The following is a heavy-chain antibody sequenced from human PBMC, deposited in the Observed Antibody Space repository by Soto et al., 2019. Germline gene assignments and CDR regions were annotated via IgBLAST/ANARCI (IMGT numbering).Heavy chain of an antibody. J-gene: IGHJ4*02. V-gene: IGHV1-24*01. CDR2: FDPEDGET. CDR3: ATRIAARPDYFDY. D-gene: IGHD6-6*01. CDR1: GYALTELS. Sequence: ASVKVSCKVSGYALTELSMHWVRQAPGKGLEWMGGFDPEDGETIYAQKFQGRVTMTEDTSTDTAYMELSSLRSEDTAVYYCATRIAARPDYFDYWGQGTLATVSS.